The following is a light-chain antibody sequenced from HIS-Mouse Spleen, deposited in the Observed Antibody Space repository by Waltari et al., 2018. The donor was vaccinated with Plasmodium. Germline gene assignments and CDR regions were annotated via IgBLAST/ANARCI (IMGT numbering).Light chain of an antibody. J-gene: IGLJ3*02. Sequence: SYELTQPPSVSVSPGQTARITCSGDALPKQYAYWYQQKPGQAPVLVRYKDSERPSGRPERFSGSRSGTTVTLTISGVQAEDEADYYCQSADSSGTPNWVFGGGTKLTVL. CDR2: KDS. V-gene: IGLV3-25*03. CDR3: QSADSSGTPNWV. CDR1: ALPKQY.